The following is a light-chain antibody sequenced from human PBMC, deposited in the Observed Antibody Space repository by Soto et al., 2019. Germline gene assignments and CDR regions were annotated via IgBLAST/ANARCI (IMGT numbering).Light chain of an antibody. CDR1: QDITNY. V-gene: IGKV1-33*01. CDR3: QHYDNLPPT. Sequence: DIQMTQSPSSLSASVGDRVTITCQASQDITNYLNWYQQKPGTAPKLLIYDASTLETGVPSRFSGRGSGTDFTFTISSLQPEDGATYYCQHYDNLPPTFGGGTKVDIK. CDR2: DAS. J-gene: IGKJ4*01.